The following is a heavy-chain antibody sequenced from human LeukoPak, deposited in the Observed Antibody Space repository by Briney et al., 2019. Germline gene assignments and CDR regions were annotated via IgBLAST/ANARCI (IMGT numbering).Heavy chain of an antibody. CDR1: GFTFSSYG. J-gene: IGHJ6*04. CDR3: AKEQYYDILTGHDYYYGMDV. CDR2: ISYDGSNK. V-gene: IGHV3-30*18. D-gene: IGHD3-9*01. Sequence: GESLRLSCAASGFTFSSYGMHWVRQAPGKGLEWVAVISYDGSNKYYADSVKGRFTISRDNSKNTLYLQMNSLRAEDTAVYYCAKEQYYDILTGHDYYYGMDVWGKGTTVTVSS.